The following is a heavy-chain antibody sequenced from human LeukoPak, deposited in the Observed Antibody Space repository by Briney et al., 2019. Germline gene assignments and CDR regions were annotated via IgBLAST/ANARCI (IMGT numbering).Heavy chain of an antibody. V-gene: IGHV1-46*01. D-gene: IGHD6-13*01. CDR2: INPSGGST. Sequence: ASVKVSCKASGYTFTSYYIHWVRQAPGQGLEWMGIINPSGGSTSYAQKFQGRVTMTRDTSTSTVYMQLSSLRSEDTAVYYCAREDSSSEDYYYCGIDVWGQGTTVTVSS. J-gene: IGHJ6*02. CDR3: AREDSSSEDYYYCGIDV. CDR1: GYTFTSYY.